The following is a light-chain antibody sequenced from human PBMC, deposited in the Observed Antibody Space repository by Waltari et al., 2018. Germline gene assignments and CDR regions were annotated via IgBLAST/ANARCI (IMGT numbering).Light chain of an antibody. CDR1: QHFSSW. V-gene: IGKV1-12*01. CDR2: GGS. J-gene: IGKJ4*01. Sequence: DIQMTQSPSPVSAPVGDQVPLPCRASQHFSSWLAWYQQKPGKAPKLLIYGGSTLQSGVPSRFSGSGFGTTFTLTISSLQPEDYATYYCLQSNSFPLTFGGGTRVEI. CDR3: LQSNSFPLT.